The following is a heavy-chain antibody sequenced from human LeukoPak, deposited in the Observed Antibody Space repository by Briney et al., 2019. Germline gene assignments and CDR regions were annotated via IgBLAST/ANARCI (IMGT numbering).Heavy chain of an antibody. Sequence: ASVKVSCKASGYTFTGYYMHWVRQAPGQGLEWMGRINPNSGGTNYAQKFQGRVTMTRDTSISTAYMELSRLRSDDTAVYYCARGIEYYRHAFDIWGQGTMVTVSS. CDR3: ARGIEYYRHAFDI. CDR2: INPNSGGT. V-gene: IGHV1-2*06. J-gene: IGHJ3*02. CDR1: GYTFTGYY. D-gene: IGHD3-10*01.